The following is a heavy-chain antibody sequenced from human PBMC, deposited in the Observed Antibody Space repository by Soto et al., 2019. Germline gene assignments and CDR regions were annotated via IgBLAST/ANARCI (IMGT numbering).Heavy chain of an antibody. Sequence: GVSLRLSCAASGFTFSSFGMHWVRQAPGKGLEWVAVISYDGSNKYYADSVKGRFTISRDNSKNTLYLQMNSLRAEDTAVYYCAKDLAFGNVDYYGMDVWGQGTTVTVSS. J-gene: IGHJ6*02. CDR3: AKDLAFGNVDYYGMDV. D-gene: IGHD1-1*01. V-gene: IGHV3-30*18. CDR2: ISYDGSNK. CDR1: GFTFSSFG.